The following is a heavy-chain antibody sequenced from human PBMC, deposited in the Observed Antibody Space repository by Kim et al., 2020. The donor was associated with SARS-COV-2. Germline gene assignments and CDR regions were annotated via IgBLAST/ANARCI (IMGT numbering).Heavy chain of an antibody. D-gene: IGHD2-15*01. J-gene: IGHJ4*02. CDR3: ARQAAGGYFDY. Sequence: TRYSPYFQGQVTISADKSISTAYLQWSSLKASDTAMYYCARQAAGGYFDYWGQGTLVTVSS. CDR2: T. V-gene: IGHV5-51*01.